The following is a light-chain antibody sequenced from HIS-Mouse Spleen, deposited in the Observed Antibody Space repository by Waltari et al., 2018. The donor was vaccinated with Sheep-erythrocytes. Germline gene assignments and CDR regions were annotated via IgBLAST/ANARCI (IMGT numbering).Light chain of an antibody. V-gene: IGKV1-33*01. J-gene: IGKJ4*01. CDR2: DAS. CDR3: QQYDNLLT. Sequence: DIQMTQSPSSLSASVGDRVTITCQASQDISNYLNWYQQKPGKAPKLLIYDASNLETGVPSRVSGSGSGKDFTFTISSLQPEDIATYYCQQYDNLLTFGGGTKVEIK. CDR1: QDISNY.